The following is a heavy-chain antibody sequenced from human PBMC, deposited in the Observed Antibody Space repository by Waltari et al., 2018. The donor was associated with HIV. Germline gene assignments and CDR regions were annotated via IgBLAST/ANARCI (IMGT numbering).Heavy chain of an antibody. D-gene: IGHD7-27*01. V-gene: IGHV3-53*04. CDR1: GFTCSSNY. CDR3: ARHNWGTIWYFDL. Sequence: VQLVASGGGLVQPGGSLRPSCAASGFTCSSNYMTSARHAPGKGLECVSVIYSGGSTYYADSVKGRFTISRHNSKNTLYLQMNSLRAEDTAVYYCARHNWGTIWYFDLWGRGTLVTVSS. J-gene: IGHJ2*01. CDR2: IYSGGST.